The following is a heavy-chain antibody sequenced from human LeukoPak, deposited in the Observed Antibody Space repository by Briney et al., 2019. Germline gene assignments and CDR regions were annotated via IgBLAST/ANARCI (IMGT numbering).Heavy chain of an antibody. CDR1: GGSTNTYC. D-gene: IGHD5-12*01. CDR2: IYPSGNT. Sequence: SETLSLTCTVSGGSTNTYCWSWIRQPAEKGLEWIGRIYPSGNTYYNPSLKSRVTISIDKSKNQFSLRLTSVTAADTAVCYCARDRSGYSEYYFDYWGQGSLVTVSS. J-gene: IGHJ4*02. CDR3: ARDRSGYSEYYFDY. V-gene: IGHV4-4*07.